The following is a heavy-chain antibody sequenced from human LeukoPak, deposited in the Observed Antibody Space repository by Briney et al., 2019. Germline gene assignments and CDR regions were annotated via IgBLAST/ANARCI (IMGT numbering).Heavy chain of an antibody. CDR2: IKQDGSQR. J-gene: IGHJ4*02. D-gene: IGHD6-6*01. Sequence: GGSLSLSCTASGFTFSDYWMTWVRQAPGKGPEWVANIKQDGSQRYYVDSVRGRFTISRDNAKNSLFLQMNGLRAEDTAVYYCARRGGSSSRRSPIDYWGQGTLVTVSS. CDR1: GFTFSDYW. V-gene: IGHV3-7*01. CDR3: ARRGGSSSRRSPIDY.